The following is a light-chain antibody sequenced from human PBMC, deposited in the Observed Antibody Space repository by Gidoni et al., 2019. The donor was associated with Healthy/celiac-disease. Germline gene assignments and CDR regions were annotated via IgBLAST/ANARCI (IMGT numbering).Light chain of an antibody. Sequence: DIQMIQSPSSLSASVGYRVTITCRASQSISSYLNWYQQKPGKAPKLLIYAASSLQSGVPSRFSGSGSGTDFTLTISSLQPEDFATYYCQQSYSTPPWTFXQXTKVEIK. CDR3: QQSYSTPPWT. V-gene: IGKV1-39*01. J-gene: IGKJ1*01. CDR2: AAS. CDR1: QSISSY.